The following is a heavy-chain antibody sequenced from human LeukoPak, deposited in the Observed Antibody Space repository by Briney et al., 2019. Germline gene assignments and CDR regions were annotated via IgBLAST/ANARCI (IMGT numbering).Heavy chain of an antibody. Sequence: SETLSLTCIVSDDSINNSDYFWGWIRQPPGKGLEWIATFHYSGTAFYSPSLATRVTISLDTSKKQLSLRMRSVTAADTAVSFCARQGVVPNKAGWFFDLWGPGTLVTV. CDR3: ARQGVVPNKAGWFFDL. V-gene: IGHV4-39*01. CDR1: DDSINNSDYF. CDR2: FHYSGTA. D-gene: IGHD3-10*01. J-gene: IGHJ2*01.